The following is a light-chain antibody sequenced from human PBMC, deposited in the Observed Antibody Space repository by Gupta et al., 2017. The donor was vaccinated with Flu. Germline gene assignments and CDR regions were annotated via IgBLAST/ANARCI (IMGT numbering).Light chain of an antibody. V-gene: IGKV4-1*01. CDR2: WAS. J-gene: IGKJ4*01. CDR3: QQYESNLPLT. Sequence: DIVMTQSPDSLAVSLGERATINCKSSQSVLYSSNNKNYLAWYQQKPGQPPKLLIYWASTRESGVPDRFSGSGSGTDFTLTISSRQAEDVAVYYCQQYESNLPLTFGGGTKVEIK. CDR1: QSVLYSSNNKNY.